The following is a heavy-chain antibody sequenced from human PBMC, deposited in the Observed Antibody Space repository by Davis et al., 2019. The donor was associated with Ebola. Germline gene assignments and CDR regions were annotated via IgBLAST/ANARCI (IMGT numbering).Heavy chain of an antibody. CDR3: AGNVLRFLEWLPDYYYYGMDV. J-gene: IGHJ6*02. Sequence: AASVKVSCKASGGTFSSYAISWVRQAPGQGLEWMGGIIPIFGTANYAQKFQGRVTITADESTSTAYMELSSLRSEDTAVYYCAGNVLRFLEWLPDYYYYGMDVWGQGTTVTVSS. V-gene: IGHV1-69*13. CDR2: IIPIFGTA. CDR1: GGTFSSYA. D-gene: IGHD3-3*01.